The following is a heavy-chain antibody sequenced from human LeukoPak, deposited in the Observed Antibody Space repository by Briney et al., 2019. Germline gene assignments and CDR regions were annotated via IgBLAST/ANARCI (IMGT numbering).Heavy chain of an antibody. V-gene: IGHV1-3*01. Sequence: ASVKVSCKASGYTFTSYAMHWVRQAPGQRLEWMGWINAGNGNTKYSQKFQGRVTITRDTSASTAYMELSSLRSEDTAVYYCAGDFGYSGYDGYFDYWGQGTLVTVSS. D-gene: IGHD5-12*01. CDR2: INAGNGNT. CDR3: AGDFGYSGYDGYFDY. J-gene: IGHJ4*02. CDR1: GYTFTSYA.